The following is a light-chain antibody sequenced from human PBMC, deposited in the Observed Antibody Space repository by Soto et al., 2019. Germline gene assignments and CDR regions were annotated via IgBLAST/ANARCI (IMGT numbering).Light chain of an antibody. CDR2: DAS. CDR3: QQYNNWPRT. CDR1: QSISSW. J-gene: IGKJ1*01. V-gene: IGKV1-5*01. Sequence: DIQMTQSPSTLSASVGDRVTITCRASQSISSWLAWYQQKPGKAPKLLIYDASSRATGIPDRFSGSGSGTDFTLTISSLQSEDFAVYYCQQYNNWPRTFGQGTKVDIK.